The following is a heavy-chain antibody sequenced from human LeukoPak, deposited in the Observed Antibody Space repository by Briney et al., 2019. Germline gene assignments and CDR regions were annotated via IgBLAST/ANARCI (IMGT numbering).Heavy chain of an antibody. J-gene: IGHJ6*02. Sequence: EASVTVSCKASGYTFTSYYMHWVRQAPGQGLEWMGIINPSGGSTSYAQKFQGRVTMTRDTSTSTVYMELSSLRSEDTAVYYCARDAYSYASGFYYYYYGMDVWGQGTTVTVSS. D-gene: IGHD5-18*01. CDR1: GYTFTSYY. CDR2: INPSGGST. CDR3: ARDAYSYASGFYYYYYGMDV. V-gene: IGHV1-46*01.